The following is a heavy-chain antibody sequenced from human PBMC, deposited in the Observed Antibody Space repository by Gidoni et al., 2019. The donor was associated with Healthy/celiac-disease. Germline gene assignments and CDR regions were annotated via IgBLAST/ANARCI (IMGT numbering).Heavy chain of an antibody. J-gene: IGHJ4*02. Sequence: EVQLVESGGGLVQPGRSLSFSCPVSGFTFGDYAMSWFRQAPGKGLEWVGFIRSKAYGGTTEYAASVKGRFTISGDDSKSIADLQMNSLKTEDTAVYYCTRDQPPRIPYWGQGTLVTVSS. CDR1: GFTFGDYA. V-gene: IGHV3-49*03. CDR2: IRSKAYGGTT. CDR3: TRDQPPRIPY.